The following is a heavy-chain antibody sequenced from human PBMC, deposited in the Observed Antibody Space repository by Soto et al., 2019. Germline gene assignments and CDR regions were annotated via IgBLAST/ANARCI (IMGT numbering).Heavy chain of an antibody. D-gene: IGHD3-22*01. CDR3: ARVGYDSSGYYVDY. Sequence: SETLSLTCAFSGFSISSGVYSLSWIRQPPGKGLEWIGYIYHSGSTYYNPSLKSRVTISVDRSKNQFSLKLSSVTAADTAVYYCARVGYDSSGYYVDYWGQGTLVTVSS. CDR1: GFSISSGVYS. J-gene: IGHJ4*02. CDR2: IYHSGST. V-gene: IGHV4-30-2*01.